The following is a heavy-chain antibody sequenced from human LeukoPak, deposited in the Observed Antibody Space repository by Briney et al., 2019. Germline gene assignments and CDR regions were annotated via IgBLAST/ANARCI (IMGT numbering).Heavy chain of an antibody. CDR2: MNPNSGNT. CDR1: GYTFTSYD. D-gene: IGHD6-6*01. V-gene: IGHV1-8*03. CDR3: ARYSSSYTLFDY. J-gene: IGHJ4*02. Sequence: ASVKVSCKASGYTFTSYDINWVRQATGQGLEWMGWMNPNSGNTGYAQKFQGRVTITRNTSISTAYMELSSLRSEDTAVYYCARYSSSYTLFDYWGQGTLVTVSS.